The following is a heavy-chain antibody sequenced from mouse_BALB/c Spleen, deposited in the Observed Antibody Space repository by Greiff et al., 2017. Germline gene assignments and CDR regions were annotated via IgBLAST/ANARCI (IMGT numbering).Heavy chain of an antibody. D-gene: IGHD2-4*01. CDR2: ISTYYGDA. Sequence: QVQLQQSGAELVRPGVSVKISCKGSGYTFTDYAMHWVKQSHAKSLEWIGVISTYYGDASYNQKFKGKATMTVDKSSSTAYMELARLTSEDSAIYYCARGLRPLYAMDYWGQGTSVTVSS. V-gene: IGHV1S137*01. CDR3: ARGLRPLYAMDY. CDR1: GYTFTDYA. J-gene: IGHJ4*01.